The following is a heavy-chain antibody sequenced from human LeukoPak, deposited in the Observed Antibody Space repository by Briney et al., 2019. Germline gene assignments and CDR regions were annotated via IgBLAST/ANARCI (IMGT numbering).Heavy chain of an antibody. CDR1: EGTFNSLA. Sequence: GASVKVSCKASEGTFNSLAISGWRQAPGQGLEGMGGIIPFFDTANYAQRFQGRVTITADESTSTAYMALSSLRSEDTAVYYCAVGFTYGSTLDYWGQGTLVTVSS. CDR2: IIPFFDTA. D-gene: IGHD1-26*01. J-gene: IGHJ4*02. CDR3: AVGFTYGSTLDY. V-gene: IGHV1-69*13.